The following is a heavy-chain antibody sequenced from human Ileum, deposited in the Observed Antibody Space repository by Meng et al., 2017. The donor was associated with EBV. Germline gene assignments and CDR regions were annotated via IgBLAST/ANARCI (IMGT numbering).Heavy chain of an antibody. CDR2: FYEGTT. Sequence: RELGPGPGKPSGTLSLTCDVSGVSISGNYWSWIRQSPVKGLEWIGFFYEGTTNYNPSLKSRVTIAAGPANNQISLRLSSVTSADTAVYYCAKGGQWDPLDSWGRGILVTVSS. J-gene: IGHJ4*02. D-gene: IGHD1-26*01. CDR1: GVSISGNY. CDR3: AKGGQWDPLDS. V-gene: IGHV4-59*01.